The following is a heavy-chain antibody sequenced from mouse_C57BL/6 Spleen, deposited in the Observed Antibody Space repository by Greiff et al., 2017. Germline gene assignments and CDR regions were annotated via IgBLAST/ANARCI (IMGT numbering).Heavy chain of an antibody. CDR1: GFNIKDYY. D-gene: IGHD1-1*01. CDR3: TRDYSGSSLYYAMDY. V-gene: IGHV14-1*01. CDR2: IDPEDGDT. Sequence: VQLQQSGAELVRPGASVKLSCTASGFNIKDYYMHWVKQRPEQGLEWIGRIDPEDGDTEYAPKFQGKATMTADTSSNTAYLQLSSLTSEDTAVYYCTRDYSGSSLYYAMDYWGQGTSVTVSS. J-gene: IGHJ4*01.